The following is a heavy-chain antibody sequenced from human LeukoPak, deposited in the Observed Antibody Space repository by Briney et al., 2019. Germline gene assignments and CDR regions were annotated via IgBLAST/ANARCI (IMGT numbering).Heavy chain of an antibody. D-gene: IGHD3-22*01. V-gene: IGHV4-59*10. Sequence: SETLSLTCAVYGGSFSGYYWSWIRQPAGKGLEWIGRIYASGSTNYNPSLKSRVTISGDTSKNQFSLRLSSVTAADTAVYYCARASYSYDINGWVPFDYWGQGTLVTVSS. J-gene: IGHJ4*02. CDR2: IYASGST. CDR1: GGSFSGYY. CDR3: ARASYSYDINGWVPFDY.